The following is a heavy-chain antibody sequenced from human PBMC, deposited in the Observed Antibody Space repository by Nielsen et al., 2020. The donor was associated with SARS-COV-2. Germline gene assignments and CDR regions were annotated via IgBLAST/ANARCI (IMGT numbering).Heavy chain of an antibody. CDR1: GFTFDDYA. CDR2: ISWNSGSI. J-gene: IGHJ6*02. CDR3: ATLGGLYYYYGMDV. D-gene: IGHD3-3*01. Sequence: SLKISCAASGFTFDDYAMHWVRQAPGKGLEWVSGISWNSGSIGYADSVKGRFTISSDNAKNSLYLQMNSLRAEDTALYHCATLGGLYYYYGMDVWGQGTTVTVSS. V-gene: IGHV3-9*01.